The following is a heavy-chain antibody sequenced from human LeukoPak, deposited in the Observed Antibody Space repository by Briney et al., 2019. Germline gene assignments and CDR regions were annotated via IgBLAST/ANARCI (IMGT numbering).Heavy chain of an antibody. CDR1: GFTFSSYA. CDR3: AKAGRIQLWSYFDY. Sequence: GGSLRLSCAVSGFTFSSYAMHWVRQAPGKGLEWVAVISYDGNNKYYADSVKGRFTVSRDNSKNTLYLQMNSLRPEDTAVYYCAKAGRIQLWSYFDYWGQGTLVTVSS. CDR2: ISYDGNNK. V-gene: IGHV3-30-3*01. D-gene: IGHD5-18*01. J-gene: IGHJ4*02.